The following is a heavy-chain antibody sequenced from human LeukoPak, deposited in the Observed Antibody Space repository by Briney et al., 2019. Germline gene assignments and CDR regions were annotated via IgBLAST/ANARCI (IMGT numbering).Heavy chain of an antibody. J-gene: IGHJ2*01. CDR3: AATSIAVAAWYFDL. V-gene: IGHV4-61*02. Sequence: SQTLSLTCTVSGGSISSGSYYWSWIRQPAGKGLEWIGRIYTSGSTNYNPSLKSRVTISVDTSNNQVSLKLSSVTAADTAVYYCAATSIAVAAWYFDLWGRGTLVTVSS. D-gene: IGHD6-19*01. CDR1: GGSISSGSYY. CDR2: IYTSGST.